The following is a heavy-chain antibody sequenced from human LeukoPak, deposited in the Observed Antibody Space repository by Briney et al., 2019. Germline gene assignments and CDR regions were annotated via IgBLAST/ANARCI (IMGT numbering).Heavy chain of an antibody. J-gene: IGHJ4*02. V-gene: IGHV3-21*01. D-gene: IGHD2/OR15-2a*01. Sequence: GGSLRLSCAVSGFTFSDYSMNWVRQAPGKGLEWVSSISSSSAYIYYADSVKGRFTISRDNAKNSVYLQMTSLRVEDTATYYCARGSSTSFDTTGYWGQGTPVTVPS. CDR1: GFTFSDYS. CDR2: ISSSSAYI. CDR3: ARGSSTSFDTTGY.